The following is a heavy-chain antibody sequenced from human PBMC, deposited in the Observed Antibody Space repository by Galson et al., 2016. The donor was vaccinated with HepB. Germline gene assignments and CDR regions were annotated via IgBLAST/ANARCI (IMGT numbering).Heavy chain of an antibody. V-gene: IGHV3-53*01. Sequence: SLRLSCAASGFTVTNFYMTWFRQAPGKGLEWVAAIYSGGATYYADSVRGRFTVSGDTSTNTLYLQMNSLRAEDTAVYYCARDPHRGGSFQVTGGQGTLVIVSS. J-gene: IGHJ4*02. D-gene: IGHD1-26*01. CDR1: GFTVTNFY. CDR3: ARDPHRGGSFQVT. CDR2: IYSGGAT.